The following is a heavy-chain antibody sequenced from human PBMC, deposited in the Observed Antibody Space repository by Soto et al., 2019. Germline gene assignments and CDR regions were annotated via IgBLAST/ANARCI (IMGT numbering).Heavy chain of an antibody. CDR1: GLSFSSYA. V-gene: IGHV3-23*01. Sequence: EVQVLESGGCLAQPGRSLRLSCAVSGLSFSSYAMTWVRQSPGKGLEWVSSISRSGNSTYSADSVRGRFTISRDNSKNTLYLQMNSLRDEDTAVYYCAKDAKILDWLPTSYYFDFWGQGTLVTVSS. D-gene: IGHD3-9*01. CDR3: AKDAKILDWLPTSYYFDF. J-gene: IGHJ4*02. CDR2: ISRSGNST.